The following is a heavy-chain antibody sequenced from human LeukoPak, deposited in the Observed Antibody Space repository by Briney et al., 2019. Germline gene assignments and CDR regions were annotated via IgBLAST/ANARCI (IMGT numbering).Heavy chain of an antibody. CDR3: ARHSGYYYARDAFDI. CDR1: GGSFSGYY. D-gene: IGHD3-22*01. CDR2: INHSGST. Sequence: SETLSLTCAVYGGSFSGYYWSWIRQPPGKGLEWIGEINHSGSTNYNPSLKSRVTISVDTSKNQFSLKLSSVTAADTAVYYCARHSGYYYARDAFDIWGQGTLVTVSS. J-gene: IGHJ3*02. V-gene: IGHV4-34*01.